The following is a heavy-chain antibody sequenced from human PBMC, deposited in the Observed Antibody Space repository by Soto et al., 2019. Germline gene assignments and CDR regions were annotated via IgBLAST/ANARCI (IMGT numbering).Heavy chain of an antibody. CDR2: INSDGSST. D-gene: IGHD1-1*01. J-gene: IGHJ4*02. CDR3: TTTGGGSSLSRY. CDR1: GFTFSSYW. V-gene: IGHV3-74*01. Sequence: GGSLRLSCAASGFTFSSYWMHWVRQAPGKGLVWVSHINSDGSSTTYADSVKGRFTISRDNAKNTLYLQMDSLKTEDTALYYCTTTGGGSSLSRYWGQGTLVTVSS.